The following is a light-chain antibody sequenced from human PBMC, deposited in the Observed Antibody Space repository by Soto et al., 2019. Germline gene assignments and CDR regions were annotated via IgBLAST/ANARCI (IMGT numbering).Light chain of an antibody. Sequence: EIVLTQSPATLSLSPVERATLSCRASQRISGYLAWYQQRPGQAPRLLIYDASNRATGIPVRFSGSGSGTDFTLTISRLEPEDFAVYYCQQYGSSIQTFGQGTKVDNK. CDR2: DAS. CDR3: QQYGSSIQT. V-gene: IGKV3-20*01. CDR1: QRISGY. J-gene: IGKJ1*01.